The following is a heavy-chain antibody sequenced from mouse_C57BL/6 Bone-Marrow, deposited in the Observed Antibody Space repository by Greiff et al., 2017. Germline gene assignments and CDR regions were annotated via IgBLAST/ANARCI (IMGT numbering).Heavy chain of an antibody. V-gene: IGHV5-4*01. CDR3: ARDFYAMDY. Sequence: EVQLMQSGAGLVKPGGSVKFSCAASGFTFSSYAMSWVRQTPKQRLEWVATISPGGGYTYYPDNVKGRFTISRDDAKNNLYLQMSHLKSEDTAMYYCARDFYAMDYWGQGTSVTVSS. J-gene: IGHJ4*01. CDR2: ISPGGGYT. CDR1: GFTFSSYA.